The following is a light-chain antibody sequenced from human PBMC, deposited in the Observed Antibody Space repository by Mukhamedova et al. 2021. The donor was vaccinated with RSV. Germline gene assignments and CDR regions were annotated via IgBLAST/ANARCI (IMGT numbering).Light chain of an antibody. CDR1: QSVSSSY. J-gene: IGKJ3*01. CDR2: DAS. V-gene: IGKV3-20*01. CDR3: QQYGTSPFT. Sequence: RATLSCRASQSVSSSYLAWYQQKPGQAPRLLIYDASSRATGIPDRFSGSGSGTDFTLTISRLEPEDFAVYYCQQYGTSPFTFGPGT.